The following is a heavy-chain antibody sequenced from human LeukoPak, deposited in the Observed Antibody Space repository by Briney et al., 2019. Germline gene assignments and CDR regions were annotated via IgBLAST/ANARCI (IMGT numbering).Heavy chain of an antibody. CDR2: IYYSGST. V-gene: IGHV4-59*01. J-gene: IGHJ4*02. D-gene: IGHD1-26*01. CDR3: ARDREVPGYFDY. Sequence: SETLSLTCTVSGGSTSSYYWSWNRQPPGKGLEWIGYIYYSGSTNYNPSLKSRVTISVDTSKNQFSLKLSSVTAADTAVYYCARDREVPGYFDYWGQGTLVTVSS. CDR1: GGSTSSYY.